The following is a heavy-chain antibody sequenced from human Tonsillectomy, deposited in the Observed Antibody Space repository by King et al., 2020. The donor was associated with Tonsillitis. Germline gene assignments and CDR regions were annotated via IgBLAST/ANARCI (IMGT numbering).Heavy chain of an antibody. J-gene: IGHJ3*02. CDR2: ISAYNGNT. CDR3: ARDKHTYYYDSSGYSYDAFDI. V-gene: IGHV1-18*01. D-gene: IGHD3-22*01. Sequence: QLVQSGAEVKKPGASVKVSCKASGYTFTSYGISWVRQAPGQGLEWMGWISAYNGNTNYAQKLQGRVTITTDTSTSTAYMELRSLRSDDTAVYYCARDKHTYYYDSSGYSYDAFDIWGQGTMVTVSS. CDR1: GYTFTSYG.